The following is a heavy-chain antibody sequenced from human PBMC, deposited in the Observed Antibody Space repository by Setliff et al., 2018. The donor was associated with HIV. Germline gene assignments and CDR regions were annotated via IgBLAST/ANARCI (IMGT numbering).Heavy chain of an antibody. CDR1: GYSISSGYY. D-gene: IGHD3-22*01. J-gene: IGHJ2*01. CDR3: ARHGRVYYYDSSSYNPQFFDL. Sequence: ETLSLTCVVSGYSISSGYYWGWIRQSPGKGLEWIGNIFHDGTTYYSPSLKSRVTISVDTSKNQFSLKLTSMTAADSAVYYCARHGRVYYYDSSSYNPQFFDLWGRGTLVTVSS. CDR2: IFHDGTT. V-gene: IGHV4-38-2*01.